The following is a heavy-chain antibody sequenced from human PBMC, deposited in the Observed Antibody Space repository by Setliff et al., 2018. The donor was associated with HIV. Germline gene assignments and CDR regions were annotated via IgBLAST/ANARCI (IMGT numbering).Heavy chain of an antibody. D-gene: IGHD3-3*01. CDR2: INPKSGAI. CDR1: GYTFTGYY. Sequence: ASVKVSCKASGYTFTGYYIDWLRQAPAHGLEWMGRINPKSGAINYAQKFQGRVTVTRDTSISTVYMELSSLTSDDTAVYYRTRSVLQFFGVVVDFDFWGQGTLVTVSS. J-gene: IGHJ4*02. CDR3: TRSVLQFFGVVVDFDF. V-gene: IGHV1-2*02.